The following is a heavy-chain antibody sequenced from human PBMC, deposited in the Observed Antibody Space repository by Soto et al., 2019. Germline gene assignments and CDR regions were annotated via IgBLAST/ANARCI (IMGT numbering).Heavy chain of an antibody. CDR2: ISGNGGNT. Sequence: EVQLLESGGGLVQPGGSLRLSCVASGFTFSSFAMSWVRQAPGKGLEWVSGISGNGGNTDYADSVRGRLTISRDNSRNTVYLQMNSLRVEDTAVYYCAKDWAYSSGWSYFDYCGQGNLGTVSS. CDR1: GFTFSSFA. V-gene: IGHV3-23*01. CDR3: AKDWAYSSGWSYFDY. D-gene: IGHD6-19*01. J-gene: IGHJ4*02.